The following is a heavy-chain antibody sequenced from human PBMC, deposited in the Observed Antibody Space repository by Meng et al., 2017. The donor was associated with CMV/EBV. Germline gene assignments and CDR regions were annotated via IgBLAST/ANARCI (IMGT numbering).Heavy chain of an antibody. CDR2: IYHTGST. V-gene: IGHV4-30-4*01. Sequence: SETLSLTCSASGGSVSSRDYYWSWIRQPPGKGLEWIGYIYHTGSTYNRPSLKSRVTMSIDTSKNQFSLKLRSVTAADTAVYYCATVVRGSGTYYKRFDSWGQGNLVTVSS. D-gene: IGHD3-10*01. J-gene: IGHJ4*02. CDR1: GGSVSSRDYY. CDR3: ATVVRGSGTYYKRFDS.